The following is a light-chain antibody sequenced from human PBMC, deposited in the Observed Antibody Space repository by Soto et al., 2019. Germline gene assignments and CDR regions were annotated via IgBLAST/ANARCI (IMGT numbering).Light chain of an antibody. CDR1: SSDVGGYNY. CDR3: SSYTSSSTV. CDR2: DVS. V-gene: IGLV2-14*01. Sequence: QSALTQPASVSGSPGQSITISCTGTSSDVGGYNYVSWYQQHPGKAPKLMIYDVSNRPSGVSNRFSGSKSGNTASLTISGLQAEDEADYYCSSYTSSSTVFGGGTKATVL. J-gene: IGLJ3*02.